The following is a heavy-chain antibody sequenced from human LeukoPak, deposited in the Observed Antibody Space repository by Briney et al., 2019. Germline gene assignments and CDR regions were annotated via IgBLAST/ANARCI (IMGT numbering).Heavy chain of an antibody. CDR3: AKESGKFDY. Sequence: PGGSLRHSCVVSGINFADYAMHWVRQPPGKGLEWVSLISADGGSTFSADSVKGRFSISRDNSKNSLYLQMNSLRSEDTAMYYCAKESGKFDYWGQGTLVAVSS. J-gene: IGHJ4*02. CDR2: ISADGGST. V-gene: IGHV3-43*02. CDR1: GINFADYA.